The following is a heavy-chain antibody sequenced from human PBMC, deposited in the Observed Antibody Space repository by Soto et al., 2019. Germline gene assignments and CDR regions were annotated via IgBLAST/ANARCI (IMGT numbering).Heavy chain of an antibody. D-gene: IGHD2-2*01. CDR3: ASSYCSSTSCTRGLVNYYYYGMAV. V-gene: IGHV4-59*01. J-gene: IGHJ6*02. CDR1: GGSISSYY. CDR2: IYYSGGT. Sequence: LSLTCTVPGGSISSYYWSWIRQPPGKGLEWIGYIYYSGGTNYNPSLKRRVTISVDTSKNQFSLKLSSVTAADTAGYYCASSYCSSTSCTRGLVNYYYYGMAVWGQGTTVTVSS.